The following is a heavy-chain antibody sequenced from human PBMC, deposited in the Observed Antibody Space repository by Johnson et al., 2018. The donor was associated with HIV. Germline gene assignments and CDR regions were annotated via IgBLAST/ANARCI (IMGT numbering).Heavy chain of an antibody. J-gene: IGHJ3*02. CDR3: TSEGAFYDAFDI. CDR1: GFTFSNAW. Sequence: VQLVESGGGLVQHGGSLRLSCAATGFTFSNAWMTWVRQAPGKGLEWVGRIKSKTDGGTTDYAAPVKGRFTISRDDSKDTLYLQINSLKTEDTAVYYCTSEGAFYDAFDIWGQGTMVTVSS. CDR2: IKSKTDGGTT. D-gene: IGHD3-16*01. V-gene: IGHV3-15*01.